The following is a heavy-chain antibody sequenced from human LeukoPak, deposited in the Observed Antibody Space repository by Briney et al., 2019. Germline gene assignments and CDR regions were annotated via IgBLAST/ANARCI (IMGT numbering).Heavy chain of an antibody. Sequence: GGSLRLSCVASGFTFSSYGMHWVRQAPGKGLEWVSAISGSGGSTYYADSVKGRFTISRDNSKNTLYLQMNSLRAEDTAVYYCAKDAQRQYDFWSGYYFDYWGQGTLVTVSS. V-gene: IGHV3-23*01. D-gene: IGHD3-3*01. J-gene: IGHJ4*02. CDR3: AKDAQRQYDFWSGYYFDY. CDR2: ISGSGGST. CDR1: GFTFSSYG.